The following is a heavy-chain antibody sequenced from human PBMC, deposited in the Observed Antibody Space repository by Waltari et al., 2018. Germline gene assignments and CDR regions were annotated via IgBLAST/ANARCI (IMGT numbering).Heavy chain of an antibody. Sequence: QVQLVESGGGLFKLGGSMRLSCAASGCTFSDSYMSGMRQAPGRGLEWFSYISSSSSYTNYADSLKGRFTISRDNSKNTLYLQMNSLRAEDTAVYYCAKDLGPPVGVGYWGQGTLVTVSS. CDR2: ISSSSSYT. CDR1: GCTFSDSY. V-gene: IGHV3-11*05. CDR3: AKDLGPPVGVGY. J-gene: IGHJ4*02. D-gene: IGHD3-16*01.